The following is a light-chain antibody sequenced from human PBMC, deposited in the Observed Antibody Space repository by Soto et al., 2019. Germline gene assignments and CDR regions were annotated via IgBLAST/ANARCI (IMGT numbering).Light chain of an antibody. CDR2: DAS. V-gene: IGKV3-11*01. J-gene: IGKJ2*01. Sequence: EIVLTQSQATRSLSPWERATLSCSASQSVSSYLAWYQQKPGQAPRLLIYDASNRATGIPARFSGSGSGTDFTLTISSLEPEDFAVYYCQQRSNWPPYTFGQGTKLEIK. CDR1: QSVSSY. CDR3: QQRSNWPPYT.